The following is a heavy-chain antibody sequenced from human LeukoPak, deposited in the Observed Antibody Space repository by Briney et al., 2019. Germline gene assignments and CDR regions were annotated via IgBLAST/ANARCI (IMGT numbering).Heavy chain of an antibody. CDR3: ARGGNDFWSGLGLDY. D-gene: IGHD3-3*01. Sequence: ASVKVSCKASGYTFTSYYMHWVRQAPGQGLEWMGIINPSGGSTSYAQKFQGRVTMTRDTSTSTAYMELSSLRSEDTAVYYCARGGNDFWSGLGLDYWGQGTLVTVSS. V-gene: IGHV1-46*03. J-gene: IGHJ4*02. CDR2: INPSGGST. CDR1: GYTFTSYY.